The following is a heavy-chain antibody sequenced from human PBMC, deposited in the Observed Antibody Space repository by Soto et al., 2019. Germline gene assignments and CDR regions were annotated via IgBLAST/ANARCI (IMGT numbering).Heavy chain of an antibody. J-gene: IGHJ4*02. CDR1: GFTLSSYA. CDR3: AKEYEYSSGWERIDY. V-gene: IGHV3-23*01. Sequence: EVQLLESGGGLVQPGGSLRLSCAASGFTLSSYARSWVRQAPGKGLEWVSAISGSGVSTYYADYVKGRFTISRDNSKNTLYLQMNSLRAEDTAVYYCAKEYEYSSGWERIDYWGQGTLVTVSS. CDR2: ISGSGVST. D-gene: IGHD6-19*01.